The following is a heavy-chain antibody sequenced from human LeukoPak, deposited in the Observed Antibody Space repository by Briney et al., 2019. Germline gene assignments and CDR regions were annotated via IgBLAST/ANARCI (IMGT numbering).Heavy chain of an antibody. CDR3: AKHLTATNTYIFFGLDV. CDR1: GYSFKDYG. V-gene: IGHV3-9*01. J-gene: IGHJ6*01. CDR2: INWNGGGT. Sequence: GGSLRLSCAATGYSFKDYGMHWVRQPPGKGLEWVSAINWNGGGTDYADSVKGRFTIFRDNAKNSLYLQLSSLRPEDTALCYCAKHLTATNTYIFFGLDVWGQGTSVTVSS. D-gene: IGHD1-26*01.